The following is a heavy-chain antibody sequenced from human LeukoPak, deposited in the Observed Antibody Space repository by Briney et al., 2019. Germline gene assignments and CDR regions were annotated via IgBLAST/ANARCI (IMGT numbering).Heavy chain of an antibody. CDR1: GFTFSSYA. V-gene: IGHV3-23*01. D-gene: IGHD3-10*01. Sequence: GGSLRLSCAASGFTFSSYAMSWVRQAPGKGLEWVSAISGSGGTTYYADSVKGRFTISRDNSKNTLYLQMNSLRAEDTAVYYCARDEVTYYGNQHWGQGTLVTVSS. J-gene: IGHJ1*01. CDR3: ARDEVTYYGNQH. CDR2: ISGSGGTT.